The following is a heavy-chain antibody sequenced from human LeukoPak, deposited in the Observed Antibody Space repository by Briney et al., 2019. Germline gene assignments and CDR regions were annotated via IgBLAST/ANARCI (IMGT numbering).Heavy chain of an antibody. V-gene: IGHV3-21*01. J-gene: IGHJ4*02. D-gene: IGHD3-22*01. CDR3: SVMHRYYDGSGYWVQ. Sequence: PGGSLRFSCAASGFSFSSYTMMWVRQAPGKGLEYVTSITSSSSYIYYADSVKGQFTISRDNAKNSLYLQMNSLRAEDTAVYYCSVMHRYYDGSGYWVQWGQGTLVTVSS. CDR1: GFSFSSYT. CDR2: ITSSSSYI.